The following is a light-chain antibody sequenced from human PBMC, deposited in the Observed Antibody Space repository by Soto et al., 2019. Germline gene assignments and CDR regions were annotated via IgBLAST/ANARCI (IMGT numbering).Light chain of an antibody. CDR1: QSLTSNY. V-gene: IGKV3-20*01. Sequence: EIVLTQSPGTLSLSPGERVTLSCRASQSLTSNYLAWYQQKPGQPPRLLIYGASSRATGIPDRFSGSGSGTDFTLTISRLEPADFAVYYCQQYITSPLSFGGGTKVEIK. CDR3: QQYITSPLS. CDR2: GAS. J-gene: IGKJ4*01.